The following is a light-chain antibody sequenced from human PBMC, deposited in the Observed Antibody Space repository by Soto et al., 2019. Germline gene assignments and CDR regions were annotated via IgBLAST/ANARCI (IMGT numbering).Light chain of an antibody. CDR2: VAS. V-gene: IGKV3-20*01. J-gene: IGKJ1*01. Sequence: ENVLTQSPGTLSLSPGERATLSCRASQRVSSSYLAWYQKKPGQAPRLLIYVASSMATGIPDRFSGSGSGTDFTLTISRLEPEDFSVYFCQQYGSSPRTFGQRNKVEI. CDR1: QRVSSSY. CDR3: QQYGSSPRT.